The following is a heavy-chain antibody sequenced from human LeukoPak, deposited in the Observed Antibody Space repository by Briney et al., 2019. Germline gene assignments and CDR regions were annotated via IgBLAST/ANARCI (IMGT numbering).Heavy chain of an antibody. V-gene: IGHV4-39*07. CDR1: GGSISSSSYY. CDR3: ARGRMVRGSLEFDP. CDR2: IYYSGST. Sequence: SETLSLTCTVSGGSISSSSYYWGWIRQPPGKGLEWIGSIYYSGSTYYNPSLKSRVTISVDTSKNQFSLKLSSVTAADTAVYYCARGRMVRGSLEFDPWGQGTLVTVSS. D-gene: IGHD3-10*01. J-gene: IGHJ5*02.